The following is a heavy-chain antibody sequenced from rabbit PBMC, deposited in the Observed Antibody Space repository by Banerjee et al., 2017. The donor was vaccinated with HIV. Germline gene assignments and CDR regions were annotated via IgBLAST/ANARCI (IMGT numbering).Heavy chain of an antibody. CDR3: ARDLAGVIGWNFNL. D-gene: IGHD4-1*01. CDR2: IYAGSSGNT. V-gene: IGHV1S45*01. J-gene: IGHJ4*01. Sequence: QEQLVESGGGLVQPEASLTLTCTASGFSFSNTYYMCWVRQAPGTGLEWIACIYAGSSGNTYYASWAKGRFTISKPSSTTVTLQMTSLTAADTATYFCARDLAGVIGWNFNLWGPGTLVTVS. CDR1: GFSFSNTYY.